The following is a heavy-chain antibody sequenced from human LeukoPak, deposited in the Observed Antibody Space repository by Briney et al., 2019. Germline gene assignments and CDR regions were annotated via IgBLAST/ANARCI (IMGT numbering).Heavy chain of an antibody. CDR2: ISGSGGST. J-gene: IGHJ3*02. D-gene: IGHD3-22*01. CDR3: AKDLYAYYDSSGYSAHAFDI. Sequence: GGSLRLSCAASGFTFSSYAMSWIRQAPGKGLEWVSAISGSGGSTYYADFVKGRFTISRDNSMNTLYLQMNSLRAEDTAVYYCAKDLYAYYDSSGYSAHAFDIWGQGTMVTVSS. CDR1: GFTFSSYA. V-gene: IGHV3-23*01.